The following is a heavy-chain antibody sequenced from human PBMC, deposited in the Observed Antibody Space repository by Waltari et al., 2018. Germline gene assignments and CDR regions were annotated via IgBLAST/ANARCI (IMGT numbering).Heavy chain of an antibody. CDR3: ARESGVQGAYGMDV. CDR2: IYYSGST. D-gene: IGHD3-10*01. J-gene: IGHJ6*02. V-gene: IGHV4-39*07. Sequence: QLQLQESGPGLVKPSETLSLTCTVSGGSISSSSYYWGWLRQPPGKGLEWIGSIYYSGSTHYNPSLKSRVTISVDTSKNQFSLKLSSVTAADTAVYYCARESGVQGAYGMDVWGQGTTVTVSS. CDR1: GGSISSSSYY.